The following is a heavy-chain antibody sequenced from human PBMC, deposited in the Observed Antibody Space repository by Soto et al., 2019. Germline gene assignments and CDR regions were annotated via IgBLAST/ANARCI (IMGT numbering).Heavy chain of an antibody. CDR1: GYTFTGFY. V-gene: IGHV1-2*02. Sequence: QVQLVQSGAEVKKPGASVKVSCNASGYTFTGFYMHWVRQSPVQWLEWMGWINPNSGRTNYAQKFQGRVTMTRDTSISTAYMELSRLRSDDTAVYYCARVDIVVVGIGMDVWGQGTTVTVSS. D-gene: IGHD2-15*01. J-gene: IGHJ6*02. CDR3: ARVDIVVVGIGMDV. CDR2: INPNSGRT.